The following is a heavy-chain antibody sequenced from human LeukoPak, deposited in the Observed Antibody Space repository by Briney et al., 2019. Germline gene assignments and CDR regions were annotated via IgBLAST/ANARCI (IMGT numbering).Heavy chain of an antibody. CDR2: INTKTGDP. D-gene: IGHD2-2*01. CDR1: GYTFSKYA. Sequence: ASVKVSCKGSGYTFSKYAMNWVRQAPGQGLEWMGWINTKTGDPTYGQGFTGSFVLSLETSVRTAYLQINSLKAEGTAVYYCARGGGGAVVPALWGEGTLITVSS. J-gene: IGHJ4*02. V-gene: IGHV7-4-1*02. CDR3: ARGGGGAVVPAL.